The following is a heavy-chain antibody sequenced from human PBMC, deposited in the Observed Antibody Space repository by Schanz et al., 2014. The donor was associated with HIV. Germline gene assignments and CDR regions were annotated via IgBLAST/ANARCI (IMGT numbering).Heavy chain of an antibody. CDR3: ARGIRRDCSSPSCNTGWFDP. CDR1: GESLSGYY. V-gene: IGHV4-34*02. D-gene: IGHD2-2*02. CDR2: INHSGST. J-gene: IGHJ5*02. Sequence: QVQLQQWGAGLLKPSETLSLTCAVYGESLSGYYWTWIRQPPKKGLEWIGEINHSGSTNYNPSLKSRVTISIDTSKNQFSLKLSSVTAADTAVYYCARGIRRDCSSPSCNTGWFDPWGQGTLVTVSS.